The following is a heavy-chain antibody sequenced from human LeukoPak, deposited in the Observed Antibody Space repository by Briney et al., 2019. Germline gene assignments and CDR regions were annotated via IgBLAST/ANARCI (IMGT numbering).Heavy chain of an antibody. J-gene: IGHJ4*02. V-gene: IGHV4-39*07. CDR3: VRVVRVAAIRYFDF. Sequence: SETLSLTCTVSGGSISSSSYYWGWIRQPPGKGLEWIGSIYYSGSTYYNPSLKSRVTISVDTSKNQFSLKLSSVTAADTAVYYCVRVVRVAAIRYFDFWGQGALVTVSS. CDR2: IYYSGST. D-gene: IGHD5-12*01. CDR1: GGSISSSSYY.